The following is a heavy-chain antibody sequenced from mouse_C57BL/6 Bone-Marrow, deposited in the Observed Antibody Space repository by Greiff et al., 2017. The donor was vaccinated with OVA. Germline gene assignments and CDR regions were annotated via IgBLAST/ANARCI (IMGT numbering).Heavy chain of an antibody. Sequence: QVQLQQSAAELARPGASVKLSCKASGYTFTSYGISWVKQRTGQGLEWIGEIYPRSGNTYYNEKFKGKATLTADKSSSTAYMELRSLTSEDSAVYFCAAIYYYGSSFYYYAMDYWGQGTSVTVSS. CDR2: IYPRSGNT. CDR1: GYTFTSYG. CDR3: AAIYYYGSSFYYYAMDY. J-gene: IGHJ4*01. V-gene: IGHV1-81*01. D-gene: IGHD1-1*01.